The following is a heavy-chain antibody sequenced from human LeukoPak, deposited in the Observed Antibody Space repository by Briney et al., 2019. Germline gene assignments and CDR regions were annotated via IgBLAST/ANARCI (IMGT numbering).Heavy chain of an antibody. D-gene: IGHD2-21*01. Sequence: PGGSLRLSCAASGFTFSSYAMSWVRQAAGKGLEWVSAISGSGGSTYYADSVKGRFTISRDNSKNTLYLQMNSLRAEDTAVYCCAKDLAGLFGYYYYYMDVWRKGTTVTVSS. V-gene: IGHV3-23*01. CDR1: GFTFSSYA. CDR2: ISGSGGST. J-gene: IGHJ6*03. CDR3: AKDLAGLFGYYYYYMDV.